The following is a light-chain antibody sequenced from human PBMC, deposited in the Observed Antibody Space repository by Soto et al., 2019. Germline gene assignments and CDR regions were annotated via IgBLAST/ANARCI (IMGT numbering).Light chain of an antibody. CDR1: QSLVFSDGNNY. CDR3: MQGTHWPIT. V-gene: IGKV2-30*01. Sequence: DVVMTQAPLSLSVTLGQPASISCRSSQSLVFSDGNNYLSWFQQRPGQSPRRLIYKASNRDSGVPDRFNGSGSGTDFALKISRVEAEDVGVYYCMQGTHWPITFGQGTRLEIK. CDR2: KAS. J-gene: IGKJ5*01.